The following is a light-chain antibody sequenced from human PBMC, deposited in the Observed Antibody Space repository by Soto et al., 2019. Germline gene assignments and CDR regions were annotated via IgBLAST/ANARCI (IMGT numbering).Light chain of an antibody. J-gene: IGLJ2*01. CDR1: SSDVGGYNY. CDR3: TSYTSSSTRV. CDR2: DVS. V-gene: IGLV2-14*01. Sequence: QSALTQPASVSGSPGQSITISCTGTSSDVGGYNYVSWYQQHPGTAPKLMIYDVSNRPSGVSNRFSGSKSGNTASLTISGLQADDEADYYCTSYTSSSTRVFGGGTKLTVL.